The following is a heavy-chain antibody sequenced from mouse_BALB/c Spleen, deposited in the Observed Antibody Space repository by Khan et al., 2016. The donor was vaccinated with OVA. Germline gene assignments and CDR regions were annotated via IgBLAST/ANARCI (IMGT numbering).Heavy chain of an antibody. CDR3: ARIKKIVATYFDY. CDR2: TNPTNGRT. CDR1: GYTSTSYW. Sequence: QIQLVQSGAELVKAGASVKMSCKASGYTSTSYWMHWVKQRLGQGLEWFAETNPTNGRTYYNEKFKSKATLTVDKSSSTAYMLLSGPTFEDSAVYYCARIKKIVATYFDYWGQGTTLTVSS. D-gene: IGHD1-1*01. V-gene: IGHV1S81*02. J-gene: IGHJ2*01.